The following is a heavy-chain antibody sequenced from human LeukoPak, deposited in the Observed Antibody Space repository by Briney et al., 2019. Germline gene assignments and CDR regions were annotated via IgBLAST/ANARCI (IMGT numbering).Heavy chain of an antibody. Sequence: PSETLSLTCTVSGGSITNNYWSWIRQPPGKGLEWIGSIYHSGSTYYNPSLKSRVTISVDTSKNQFSLKLSSVTAADTAVYYCARVVGAYDYWGQGTLVTVSS. D-gene: IGHD1-26*01. V-gene: IGHV4-38-2*02. J-gene: IGHJ4*02. CDR1: GGSITNNY. CDR3: ARVVGAYDY. CDR2: IYHSGST.